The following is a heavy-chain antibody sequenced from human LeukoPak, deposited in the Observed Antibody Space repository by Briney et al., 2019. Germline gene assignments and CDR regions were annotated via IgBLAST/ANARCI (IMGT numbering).Heavy chain of an antibody. CDR2: ISSSGSYI. CDR3: ARVSVGATTY. Sequence: PGGSLRLSCAASGFTFSSYSMNWVRQAPGKGLEWVSSISSSGSYIYYADSVKGRFTISRDNAKNSLYLQMNSLRAEDTAVYYCARVSVGATTYWGQGTLVTVSS. D-gene: IGHD1-26*01. J-gene: IGHJ4*02. CDR1: GFTFSSYS. V-gene: IGHV3-21*01.